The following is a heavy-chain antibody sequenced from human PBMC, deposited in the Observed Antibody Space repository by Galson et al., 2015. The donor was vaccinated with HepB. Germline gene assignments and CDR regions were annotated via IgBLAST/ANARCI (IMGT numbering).Heavy chain of an antibody. CDR3: ARDAGGRYGMDV. J-gene: IGHJ6*02. CDR2: IIPILGIA. CDR1: GGTFSSYT. V-gene: IGHV1-69*04. Sequence: SVKVSCKASGGTFSSYTISWVRQAPGQGLEWMGRIIPILGIANYAQKFQGRVTITADKSTSTAYMELSSLRSEDTAVYYCARDAGGRYGMDVWGQGTTVTVSS. D-gene: IGHD3-16*01.